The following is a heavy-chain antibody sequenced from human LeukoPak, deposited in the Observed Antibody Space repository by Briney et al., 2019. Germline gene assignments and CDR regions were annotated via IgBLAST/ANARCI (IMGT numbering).Heavy chain of an antibody. CDR2: ISYDETEK. CDR1: GFTFSSYW. V-gene: IGHV3-30*18. D-gene: IGHD3-10*01. J-gene: IGHJ6*02. Sequence: GGSLRLSCAASGFTFSSYWMSWVRQAPGKGLEWVATISYDETEKNYADSVKGRFIISRDNSKNTLFLQMNTLKTEDTAVYYCAKDSVWFGDVLGGMDVWGQGTTVSVSS. CDR3: AKDSVWFGDVLGGMDV.